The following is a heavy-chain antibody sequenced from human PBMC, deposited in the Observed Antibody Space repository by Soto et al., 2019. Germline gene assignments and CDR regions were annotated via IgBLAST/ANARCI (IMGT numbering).Heavy chain of an antibody. CDR3: ARQTDYDILTFFDY. CDR2: IYYSGST. Sequence: PSETLSLTCTVSGGSISSSSYYWGWIRQPPGKGLEWIGSIYYSGSTYYNPSLKSRVTISVDTSKNQFSLKLSSVTAADTAVYYCARQTDYDILTFFDYWGQGTLVTVSS. V-gene: IGHV4-39*01. CDR1: GGSISSSSYY. D-gene: IGHD3-9*01. J-gene: IGHJ4*02.